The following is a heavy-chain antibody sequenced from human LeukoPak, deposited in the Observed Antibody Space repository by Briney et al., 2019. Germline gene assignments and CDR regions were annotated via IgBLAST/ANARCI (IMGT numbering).Heavy chain of an antibody. CDR2: IRYDGNNK. J-gene: IGHJ5*02. D-gene: IGHD3-22*01. CDR1: GFSFSSFG. CDR3: AKDTGDYYDSSGNYYAGWFDP. Sequence: PGGFLRLSCAASGFSFSSFGLHWVRQAPGKGLEWVAFIRYDGNNKYFADSVKGRFTISRDNSKNTVYLQMNSLRPEDTAVYHCAKDTGDYYDSSGNYYAGWFDPWGQGTLVTVSS. V-gene: IGHV3-30*02.